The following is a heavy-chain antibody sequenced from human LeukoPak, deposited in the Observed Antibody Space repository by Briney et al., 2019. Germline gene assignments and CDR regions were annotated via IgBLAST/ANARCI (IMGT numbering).Heavy chain of an antibody. J-gene: IGHJ4*02. CDR2: IYTSGST. CDR3: AMAETGVQERFYRDY. Sequence: SETLSLTCTVSGGSISSGSYYWSWIRLPAGKGLEWIGRIYTSGSTNYNPSLKSRVTISVDTSKNQFSLKLSSVTAAGTAVYYCAMAETGVQERFYRDYWGQGTLVTVSS. CDR1: GGSISSGSYY. V-gene: IGHV4-61*02. D-gene: IGHD1-1*01.